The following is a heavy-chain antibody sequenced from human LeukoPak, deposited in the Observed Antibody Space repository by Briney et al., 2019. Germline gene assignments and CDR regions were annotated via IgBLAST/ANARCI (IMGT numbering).Heavy chain of an antibody. V-gene: IGHV3-9*01. D-gene: IGHD1-26*01. CDR1: GFTFDDYA. CDR3: ARDRNSESYWGDAFDI. CDR2: ISWNSGSI. J-gene: IGHJ3*02. Sequence: PGGSLRLSCAASGFTFDDYAMHWVRQAPGKGLEWVSGISWNSGSIGYADSVKGRFTISRDNAKNSLYLQMNSLRAEDTALYYCARDRNSESYWGDAFDIWGQGTMVTVSS.